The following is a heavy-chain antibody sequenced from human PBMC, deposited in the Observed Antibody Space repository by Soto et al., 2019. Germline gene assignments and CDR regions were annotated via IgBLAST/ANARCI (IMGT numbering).Heavy chain of an antibody. D-gene: IGHD3-22*01. Sequence: ESGGGFVQPGGSQRLSCVASGFTFNSYAMTWVRQSPEKGLEWVSTVSGSGSKTYYSQSVQGRFTISRDNSKNTVFLQMRSLRAEDSAIYFCAKGRYFDVDGGCANFWGQGDPGHCLL. CDR1: GFTFNSYA. V-gene: IGHV3-23*01. CDR3: AKGRYFDVDGGCANF. J-gene: IGHJ4*02. CDR2: VSGSGSKT.